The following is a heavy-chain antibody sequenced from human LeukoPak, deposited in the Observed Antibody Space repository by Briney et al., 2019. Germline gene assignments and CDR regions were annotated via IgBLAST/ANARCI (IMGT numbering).Heavy chain of an antibody. Sequence: GGSLRLSCAASGFTFSSYSMNWVRQAPGKGLEWVSSISSSSSYIYYADSVKGRFTISRDNAKNSLYLQMNSLRAEDTAVYYCARGSEYYYGSGSYYDYWGQGTLVTVSS. J-gene: IGHJ4*02. CDR2: ISSSSSYI. D-gene: IGHD3-10*01. V-gene: IGHV3-21*01. CDR3: ARGSEYYYGSGSYYDY. CDR1: GFTFSSYS.